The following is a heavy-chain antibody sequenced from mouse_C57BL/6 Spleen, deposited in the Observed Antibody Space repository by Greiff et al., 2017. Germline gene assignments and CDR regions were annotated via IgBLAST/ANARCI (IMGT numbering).Heavy chain of an antibody. Sequence: QVQLQQSGAELVRPGTSVKMSCKASGYTFTNYWIGWAKQRPGHGLAWIGDIYPGGGYTNYNEKFKGKATLTADKSSSTAYMQFSSLTSEDSAIYYCATMVTTYYFDYWGQGTTLTVSS. CDR1: GYTFTNYW. V-gene: IGHV1-63*01. J-gene: IGHJ2*01. CDR2: IYPGGGYT. CDR3: ATMVTTYYFDY. D-gene: IGHD2-2*01.